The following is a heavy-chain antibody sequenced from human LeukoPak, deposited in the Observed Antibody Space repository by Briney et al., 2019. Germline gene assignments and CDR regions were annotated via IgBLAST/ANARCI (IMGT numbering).Heavy chain of an antibody. D-gene: IGHD3-22*01. J-gene: IGHJ4*02. V-gene: IGHV3-9*03. CDR1: GFTFDDYA. Sequence: PGGSLRLSCAASGFTFDDYAMHWVRQAPGKGPEWVSGISWNSGSIGYADSVKGRFTISRDNAKNSLYLQMNSLRAEDMALYYCAKDITLDYYDSSGYFDYWGQGTLVTVSS. CDR2: ISWNSGSI. CDR3: AKDITLDYYDSSGYFDY.